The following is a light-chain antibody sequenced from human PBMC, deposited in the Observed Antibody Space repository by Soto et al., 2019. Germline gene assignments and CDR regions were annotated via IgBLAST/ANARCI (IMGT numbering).Light chain of an antibody. CDR2: DVS. Sequence: QSALTQPAFVSGSPGQSITISCTGTSSDVGGYNYVSWYQQHPGKAPKVMIYDVSNRPSGVSNRFSGSKSGNTASLTISGLQAEDEADYYCSSYTSSSTPNVFGTGTKVTVL. CDR1: SSDVGGYNY. CDR3: SSYTSSSTPNV. V-gene: IGLV2-14*01. J-gene: IGLJ1*01.